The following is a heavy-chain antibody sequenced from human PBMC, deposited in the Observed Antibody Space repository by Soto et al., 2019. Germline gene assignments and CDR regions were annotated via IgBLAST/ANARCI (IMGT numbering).Heavy chain of an antibody. Sequence: KPSETLSLTCTVSGGSISSSSYYWGWIRQPPGKGLEWIGGIHYSGSTYYNPSFKSRVSTSLDTSKNQFSLKLDSVTAADTAVYYCTRPFGTTTFYLAMDVWGQGTTVTVSS. CDR2: IHYSGST. CDR3: TRPFGTTTFYLAMDV. V-gene: IGHV4-39*01. J-gene: IGHJ6*02. D-gene: IGHD1-7*01. CDR1: GGSISSSSYY.